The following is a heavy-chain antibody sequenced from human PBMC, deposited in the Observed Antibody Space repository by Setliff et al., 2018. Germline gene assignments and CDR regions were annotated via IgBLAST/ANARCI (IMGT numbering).Heavy chain of an antibody. V-gene: IGHV4-31*03. J-gene: IGHJ5*02. Sequence: TLSLTCTVSGHSLSGDNYFWSWIRHLPGKGLQWLGHIYYTGKTYYNPSLKSRLEMSVDTSKREFALRLSSVTAADTAVYYCARTSTYVLGSGSYWDRWFDPWSQGTLVTVSS. CDR2: IYYTGKT. CDR3: ARTSTYVLGSGSYWDRWFDP. D-gene: IGHD3-10*01. CDR1: GHSLSGDNYF.